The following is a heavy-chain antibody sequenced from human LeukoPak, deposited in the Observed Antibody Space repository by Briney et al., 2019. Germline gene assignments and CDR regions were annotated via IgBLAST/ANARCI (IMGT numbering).Heavy chain of an antibody. CDR1: GFTFSSRDW. CDR3: ARDHRGYSYGSEEYHYYYMDV. J-gene: IGHJ6*03. Sequence: GGSLRLSCVASGFTFSSRDWMTWVRQAPGKGLEWVANIKQDGSEKYYVDSVKGRFTISRDNAKNSLNLQMNSLRAEDTAVYYCARDHRGYSYGSEEYHYYYMDVWGKGTTVTVS. V-gene: IGHV3-7*01. D-gene: IGHD5-18*01. CDR2: IKQDGSEK.